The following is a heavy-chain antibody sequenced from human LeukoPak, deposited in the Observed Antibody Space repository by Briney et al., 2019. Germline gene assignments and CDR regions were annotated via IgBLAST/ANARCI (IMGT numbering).Heavy chain of an antibody. D-gene: IGHD2-15*01. V-gene: IGHV3-21*04. CDR2: ISSSSYI. Sequence: GGSLRLSCAASGFTFSSYSMNWVRQAPGKGLEWVSSISSSSYIYYTDSVKGRFTISRDNAKSSLYLQMNSLRAEDTAVYYCAKDQVVVASTEVPEFDSWGQGTLVTVSS. CDR3: AKDQVVVASTEVPEFDS. J-gene: IGHJ4*02. CDR1: GFTFSSYS.